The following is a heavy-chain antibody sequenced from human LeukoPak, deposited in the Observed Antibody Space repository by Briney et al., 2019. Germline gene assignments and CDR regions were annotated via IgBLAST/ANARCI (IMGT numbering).Heavy chain of an antibody. CDR3: ARVVKERVGGVYYFDY. V-gene: IGHV3-13*01. Sequence: GGSLGLSCAASGFTFSDYDMHWVRQATGKGLEWVSAIGTAGDTYYTGSVKGRFTISRENAKNSLYLQMNSLRAGDTAVYYCARVVKERVGGVYYFDYWGQGTLVTVSS. CDR1: GFTFSDYD. D-gene: IGHD1-1*01. CDR2: IGTAGDT. J-gene: IGHJ4*02.